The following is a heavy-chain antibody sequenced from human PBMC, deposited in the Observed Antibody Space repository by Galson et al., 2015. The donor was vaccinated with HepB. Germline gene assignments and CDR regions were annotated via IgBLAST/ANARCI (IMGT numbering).Heavy chain of an antibody. Sequence: SLRLSCAASGFSFSSYGMHWVRQAPGKGLEWVSFIRYDGTNEYYAESVKGRFTISRDNSKNTLYLQMNSLRAEDTAVYYCAKESTVTTKNWFDPWGQGTLVTVSS. V-gene: IGHV3-30*02. J-gene: IGHJ5*02. CDR3: AKESTVTTKNWFDP. CDR2: IRYDGTNE. D-gene: IGHD4-17*01. CDR1: GFSFSSYG.